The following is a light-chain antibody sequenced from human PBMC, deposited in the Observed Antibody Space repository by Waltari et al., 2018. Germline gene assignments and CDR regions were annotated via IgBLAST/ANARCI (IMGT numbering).Light chain of an antibody. CDR3: QQYYSTLWT. CDR2: AAS. CDR1: QGITNS. Sequence: DIQMKQSPSSLSASVGDRVTNTCRASQGITNSLAWYQQKPGKAPKLLLSAASRLECGVPSRFSGSGSGTDYTLTISSLQPEDFATYYCQQYYSTLWTFGQGTKVEIK. J-gene: IGKJ1*01. V-gene: IGKV1-NL1*01.